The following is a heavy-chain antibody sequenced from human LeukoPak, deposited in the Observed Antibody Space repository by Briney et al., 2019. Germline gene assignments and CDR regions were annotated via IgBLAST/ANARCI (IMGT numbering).Heavy chain of an antibody. D-gene: IGHD1-1*01. CDR2: IYTSGST. Sequence: PSETLSLTCTVSGGSISSYYWSWIRQPAGKGLEWIGRIYTSGSTNYNPSLKSRVTMSVDTSKNQFSLKLSSVTAADTAVYYCARTSMEGGTTRSLDYWGQGTLVTVSS. V-gene: IGHV4-4*07. J-gene: IGHJ4*02. CDR3: ARTSMEGGTTRSLDY. CDR1: GGSISSYY.